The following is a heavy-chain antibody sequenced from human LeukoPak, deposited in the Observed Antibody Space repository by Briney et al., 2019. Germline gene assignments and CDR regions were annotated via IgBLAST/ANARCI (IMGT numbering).Heavy chain of an antibody. V-gene: IGHV4-59*08. CDR3: AGIDYYGSGTYWAPLEF. D-gene: IGHD3-10*01. CDR2: TSYSGST. J-gene: IGHJ4*02. CDR1: GGSISRYY. Sequence: SETLSLTCTVSGGSISRYYWSWIRQHPGYALLWTGHTSYSGSTNYNPSLRSRVTMSVDTSKNQFSLKLTSVTAADTAVYYCAGIDYYGSGTYWAPLEFWGQGTLVTVSS.